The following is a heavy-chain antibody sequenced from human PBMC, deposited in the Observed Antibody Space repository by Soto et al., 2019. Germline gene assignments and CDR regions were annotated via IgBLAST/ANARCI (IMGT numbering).Heavy chain of an antibody. CDR1: GFTFSSYG. Sequence: QVQLVESGGGVVQPGRSLRLSCAASGFTFSSYGMHWVRQAPGKGLEWVEDISYDGSNKYYADSVKGRFTISRDNSKNTLYLQMNSLRAEDTAVYYCAKRGSWEQLAQYYFDYWGQGTLVTVSS. J-gene: IGHJ4*02. CDR3: AKRGSWEQLAQYYFDY. D-gene: IGHD6-6*01. V-gene: IGHV3-30*18. CDR2: ISYDGSNK.